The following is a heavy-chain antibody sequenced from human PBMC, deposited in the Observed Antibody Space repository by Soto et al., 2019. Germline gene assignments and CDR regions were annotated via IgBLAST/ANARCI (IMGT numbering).Heavy chain of an antibody. CDR1: GGTFSSYA. CDR2: IIPIFGTA. J-gene: IGHJ4*02. V-gene: IGHV1-69*13. CDR3: ERGGWSGGGDY. Sequence: SVKVSYKASGGTFSSYASRLVRQAPGQGLECMGGIIPIFGTANYSQKFQGRVTITADESTSTAYMELSSLRSEDTAVYYCERGGWSGGGDYWGQGTLVTVSS. D-gene: IGHD3-3*01.